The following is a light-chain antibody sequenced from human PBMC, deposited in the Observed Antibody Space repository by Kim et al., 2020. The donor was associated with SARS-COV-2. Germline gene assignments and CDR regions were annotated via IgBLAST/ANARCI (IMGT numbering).Light chain of an antibody. J-gene: IGLJ3*02. CDR1: TGAVSTGHY. Sequence: QAVVTQAPSLTVSPGGTVTFTCGSNTGAVSTGHYPYWLQQRPGQAPRTLIYDTTKKHSWTPARFSGSLLGGKAALTLSGAQPEDEADYYCLVSYATIGVFGGGTQLTVL. CDR3: LVSYATIGV. CDR2: DTT. V-gene: IGLV7-46*01.